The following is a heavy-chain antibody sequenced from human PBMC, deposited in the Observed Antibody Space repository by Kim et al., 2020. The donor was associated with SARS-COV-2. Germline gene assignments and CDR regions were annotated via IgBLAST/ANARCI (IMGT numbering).Heavy chain of an antibody. CDR2: MNPNSGNT. Sequence: ASVKVSCKASGYTFTSYDINWVRQATGQGLEWMGWMNPNSGNTGYAQKFQGRVTMTRNTSISTAYMELSSLRSEDTAVYYCARVRYFDLHWYFDLWRRGTLITVSS. CDR1: GYTFTSYD. D-gene: IGHD3-9*01. J-gene: IGHJ2*01. V-gene: IGHV1-8*01. CDR3: ARVRYFDLHWYFDL.